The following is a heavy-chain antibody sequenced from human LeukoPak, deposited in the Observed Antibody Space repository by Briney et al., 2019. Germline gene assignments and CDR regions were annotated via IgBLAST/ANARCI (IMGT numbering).Heavy chain of an antibody. J-gene: IGHJ6*03. D-gene: IGHD3-16*01. Sequence: RLGESLKISCKGSGYSFTSYWIGWVRQMPGKGLEWMGIIYPGDSDTRYSPSFQGQVTISADKSISTAYLQWSSLKASDTAMYYGARIRMDYYYYMDVWGKGTTVTISS. V-gene: IGHV5-51*01. CDR1: GYSFTSYW. CDR3: ARIRMDYYYYMDV. CDR2: IYPGDSDT.